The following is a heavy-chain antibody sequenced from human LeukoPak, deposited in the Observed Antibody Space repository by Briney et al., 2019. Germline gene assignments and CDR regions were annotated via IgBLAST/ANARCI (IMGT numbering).Heavy chain of an antibody. CDR3: ATSSTVTHTRDP. V-gene: IGHV1-2*02. J-gene: IGHJ5*02. CDR1: GYGFSDVY. CDR2: INPHSGAT. D-gene: IGHD4-11*01. Sequence: GASVKVSSKASGYGFSDVYFNWVRQAPGQGLEWMGWINPHSGATNYAQRFQGRVSMDASFDTAYMELSRLTSDDTAVYYCATSSTVTHTRDPWGQGTLVTVSS.